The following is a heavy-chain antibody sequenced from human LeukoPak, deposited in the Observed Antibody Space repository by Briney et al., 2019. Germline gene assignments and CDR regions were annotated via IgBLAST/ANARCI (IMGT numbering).Heavy chain of an antibody. CDR1: GVTFSSDA. CDR2: ISGSGGNT. D-gene: IGHD6-19*01. Sequence: GGSLRLSCVASGVTFSSDAMSGVREAPGEGLEWVSAISGSGGNTYYADSVRGRVTISRDNSKNTLYLQMNSLRAQDTAVYYCAKGGSGWYLYYFDYWGPGTLVTVSS. V-gene: IGHV3-23*01. CDR3: AKGGSGWYLYYFDY. J-gene: IGHJ4*02.